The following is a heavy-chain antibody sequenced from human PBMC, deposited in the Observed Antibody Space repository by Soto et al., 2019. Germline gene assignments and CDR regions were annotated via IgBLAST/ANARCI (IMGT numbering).Heavy chain of an antibody. J-gene: IGHJ4*02. CDR3: ARTEDCYGYFHY. CDR1: GGSISSSNW. Sequence: SETLSLTCAVSGGSISSSNWWSWVRQPPGKGLEWIGEIYHSGSTNYNPSLKSRVTISVDTSKNQFSLKLSSVTAADTAVYYCARTEDCYGYFHYWGQGTLVTVSS. D-gene: IGHD5-18*01. V-gene: IGHV4-4*02. CDR2: IYHSGST.